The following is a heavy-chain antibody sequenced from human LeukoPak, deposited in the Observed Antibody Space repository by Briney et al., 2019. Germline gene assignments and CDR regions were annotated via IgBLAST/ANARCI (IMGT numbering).Heavy chain of an antibody. V-gene: IGHV3-21*01. CDR3: ARDYYDSSGHEYFQH. J-gene: IGHJ1*01. CDR1: GFTFSSYS. Sequence: GGSLRLSCAASGFTFSSYSMNWVRQAPGKGLEWVSSISSSSYIYYADSVKGRFTISRDNAKNSLYLQMNSLRAEDTAVYYCARDYYDSSGHEYFQHWGQGTLVTVSS. D-gene: IGHD3-22*01. CDR2: ISSSSYI.